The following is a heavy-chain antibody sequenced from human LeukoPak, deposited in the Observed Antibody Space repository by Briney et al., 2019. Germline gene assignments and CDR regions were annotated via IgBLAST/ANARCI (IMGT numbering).Heavy chain of an antibody. D-gene: IGHD3-9*01. CDR1: GFTFSSYG. CDR3: AKVLYHILTGYYGPQDY. J-gene: IGHJ4*02. CDR2: ISYDGSNK. Sequence: GRSLRLSCAASGFTFSSYGMHWVRQAPGKGLEWVAVISYDGSNKYYADSVKGRFTISRDNYKNTLYLQMNSLRAEDTAVYYCAKVLYHILTGYYGPQDYWGQGTLVTVSS. V-gene: IGHV3-30*18.